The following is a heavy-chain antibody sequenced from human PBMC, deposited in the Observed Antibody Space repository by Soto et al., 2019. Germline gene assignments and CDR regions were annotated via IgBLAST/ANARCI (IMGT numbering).Heavy chain of an antibody. J-gene: IGHJ5*02. CDR1: GGSISSDSYY. V-gene: IGHV4-39*07. CDR2: ISYSGST. CDR3: ARAHQGYCSSTSCYVVGGRNNWFDP. D-gene: IGHD2-2*01. Sequence: SETLSLTCTVSGGSISSDSYYWGWIRQSPEKGLEWIASISYSGSTYYNPTLKSRLIISVDTSKSQFSLKLSSVTAADTAVYYCARAHQGYCSSTSCYVVGGRNNWFDPWGQGTLVTSPQ.